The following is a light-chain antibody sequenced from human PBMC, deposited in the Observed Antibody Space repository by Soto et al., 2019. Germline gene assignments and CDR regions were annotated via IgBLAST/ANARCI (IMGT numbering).Light chain of an antibody. CDR1: QNVRHTY. CDR3: QQYGSSPGLIT. V-gene: IGKV3-20*01. Sequence: DIVLTQSPGTLSLSPGPRRTLACRAIQNVRHTYLAWYQQKPGQAPRLLIYAASSRATGIPDRFSGSGSVTDFALTISRLKPQALAVYYCQQYGSSPGLITFGPGTKVDIK. CDR2: AAS. J-gene: IGKJ3*01.